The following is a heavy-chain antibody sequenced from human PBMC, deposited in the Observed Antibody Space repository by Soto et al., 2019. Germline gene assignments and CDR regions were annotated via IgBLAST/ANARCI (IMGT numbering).Heavy chain of an antibody. J-gene: IGHJ3*02. CDR2: INPNSGGT. V-gene: IGHV1-2*04. CDR1: GYTFTGYY. CDR3: ARVLGSSFPASGAFDI. D-gene: IGHD6-13*01. Sequence: ASVKVSCKASGYTFTGYYMHWVRQAPGQGLEWMGWINPNSGGTNYAQKFQGWVTMTRDTSISTAYMELSRLRSDDTAVYYCARVLGSSFPASGAFDIWGRGKMV.